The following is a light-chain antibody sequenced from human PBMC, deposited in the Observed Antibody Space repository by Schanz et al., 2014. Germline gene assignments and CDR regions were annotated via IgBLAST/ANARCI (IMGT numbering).Light chain of an antibody. CDR1: SSDVGGYNY. V-gene: IGLV2-14*03. CDR2: DVS. Sequence: QSALTQPASVSGSPGQSITLSCTGTSSDVGGYNYVSWYQHHPGKAPKLMIYDVSNRPSGVSNRFSGSKSGNTASLTISGLQAEDESDYYCCSYAGSYTWVFGGGTKLT. CDR3: CSYAGSYTWV. J-gene: IGLJ3*02.